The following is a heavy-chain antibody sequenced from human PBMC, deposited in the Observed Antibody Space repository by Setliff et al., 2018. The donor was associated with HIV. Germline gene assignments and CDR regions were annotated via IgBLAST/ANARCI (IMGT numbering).Heavy chain of an antibody. V-gene: IGHV1-2*02. CDR3: ARDAGAPGRGNPLDY. CDR2: ISPDSGDT. CDR1: GYTFTVNH. J-gene: IGHJ4*02. D-gene: IGHD3-10*01. Sequence: KVSCKTSGYTFTVNHLHWVRQAPGQGVEWVGKISPDSGDTFYAQKFQGRVTLTRDTSITTAYMELSTLRDDDTAVYYRARDAGAPGRGNPLDYWGQGTLVTVS.